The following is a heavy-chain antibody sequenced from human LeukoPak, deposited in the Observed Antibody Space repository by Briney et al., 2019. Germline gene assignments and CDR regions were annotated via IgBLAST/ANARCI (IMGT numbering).Heavy chain of an antibody. V-gene: IGHV4-38-2*02. CDR3: ARVGSGSFDY. Sequence: PSETLSLTCTVSGYSISTGYYWGWIRQPPGKGLEWIGSIYHSGTTYYNPSLKSRVTISVDTSKNQFSLKLSSVTAADTAVYYCARVGSGSFDYWGQGTLVTVSP. J-gene: IGHJ4*02. D-gene: IGHD6-19*01. CDR2: IYHSGTT. CDR1: GYSISTGYY.